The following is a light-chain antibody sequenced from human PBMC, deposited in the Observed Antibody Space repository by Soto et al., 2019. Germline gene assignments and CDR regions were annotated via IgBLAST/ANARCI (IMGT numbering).Light chain of an antibody. J-gene: IGKJ5*01. V-gene: IGKV3-11*01. CDR2: DAS. Sequence: ETVLTQSPATLSLSPGERATLSCRASQSVSSYLAWYQQKPGQAPRLLIYDASNRATGIPARFSGSGSGTDFTPTISSLKPEDFAVYYCQQRSNWPPITFGQGTRLEIK. CDR1: QSVSSY. CDR3: QQRSNWPPIT.